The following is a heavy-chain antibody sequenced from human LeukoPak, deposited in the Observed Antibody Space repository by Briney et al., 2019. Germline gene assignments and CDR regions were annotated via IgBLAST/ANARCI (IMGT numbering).Heavy chain of an antibody. Sequence: GGSLRLSCAASGFPFSTYWMAWVRQAPGKGLDWVTNIRKDGGAKFYAASVKGRFIISRDNAKNSLYLQMNNLRDEDTAVYYCASSHDSSGNDWGQGTLVTV. CDR3: ASSHDSSGND. CDR1: GFPFSTYW. CDR2: IRKDGGAK. V-gene: IGHV3-7*01. J-gene: IGHJ4*02. D-gene: IGHD3-22*01.